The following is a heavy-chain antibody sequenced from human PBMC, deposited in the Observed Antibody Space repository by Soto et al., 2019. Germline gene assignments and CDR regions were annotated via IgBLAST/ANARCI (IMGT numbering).Heavy chain of an antibody. J-gene: IGHJ5*02. D-gene: IGHD1-1*01. CDR1: GFTFSDYY. Sequence: VQLMESGGGLVKPGGSLRLSCAASGFTFSDYYMGWIRQAPGKGLEWLAYISRDGNAIFYADSVNGRSTISRDNAKNSLFLQMDDLRAEDTGMFFCARGAEMSTLTKWFDPWGQGTLVTVSS. V-gene: IGHV3-11*01. CDR3: ARGAEMSTLTKWFDP. CDR2: ISRDGNAI.